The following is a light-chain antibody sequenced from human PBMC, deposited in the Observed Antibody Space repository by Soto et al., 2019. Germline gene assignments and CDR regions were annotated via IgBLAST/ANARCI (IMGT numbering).Light chain of an antibody. J-gene: IGLJ1*01. CDR1: SSDVGTYNL. V-gene: IGLV2-23*01. CDR2: EGS. Sequence: QSALTQPASVSGSPGQSITISCTGTSSDVGTYNLVSWYQQHPGKAPKLMIFEGSKRPSGVSNRFSGSKSGNTASLTISGIQADDEADYYCCSYARSSTYXVGTGTKVKVL. CDR3: CSYARSSTYX.